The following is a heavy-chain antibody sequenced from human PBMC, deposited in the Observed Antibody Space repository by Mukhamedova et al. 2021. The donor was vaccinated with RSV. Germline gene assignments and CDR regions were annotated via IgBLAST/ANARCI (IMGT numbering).Heavy chain of an antibody. V-gene: IGHV3-30-3*02. D-gene: IGHD6-19*01. CDR2: SSG. CDR3: ANRGSSGWDVGDY. Sequence: SSGINAEYMGGRFTISRDNFKNTLYLQMDSLRPEDTAVYYCANRGSSGWDVGDYWGQGTLVTVSS. J-gene: IGHJ4*02.